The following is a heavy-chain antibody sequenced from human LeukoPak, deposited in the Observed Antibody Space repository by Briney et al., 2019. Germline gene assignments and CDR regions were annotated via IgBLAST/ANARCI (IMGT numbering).Heavy chain of an antibody. CDR1: GGSISSYY. D-gene: IGHD4-17*01. J-gene: IGHJ4*02. Sequence: PSETLSLTCTVSGGSISSYYWSWIRQPPGKGLEWIGYIYYSGSTNYNPSLKSRVTISVDTSKNQFSLKLSSVTAADTAVYYCAAENGDYGLGDYWGQGTLVTVSS. CDR2: IYYSGST. CDR3: AAENGDYGLGDY. V-gene: IGHV4-59*01.